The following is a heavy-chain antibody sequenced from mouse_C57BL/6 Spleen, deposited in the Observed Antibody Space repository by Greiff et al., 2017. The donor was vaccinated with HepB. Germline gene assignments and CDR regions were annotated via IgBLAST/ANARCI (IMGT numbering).Heavy chain of an antibody. CDR3: ASCENSGAMDY. J-gene: IGHJ4*01. Sequence: VQLQESGAELARPGASVKLSCKASGYTFTSYGISWVKQRTGQGLEWIGEIYPRSGNTYYNEKFKGKATLTADKSSSTAYMELRSLTSEDSAVYFCASCENSGAMDYWGQGTSVTVSS. V-gene: IGHV1-81*01. CDR1: GYTFTSYG. CDR2: IYPRSGNT.